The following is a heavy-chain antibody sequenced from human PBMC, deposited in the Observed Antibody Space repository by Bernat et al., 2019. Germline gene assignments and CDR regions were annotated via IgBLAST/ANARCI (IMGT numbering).Heavy chain of an antibody. CDR3: AKPIDHYYYDSSGYGGLGY. D-gene: IGHD3-22*01. Sequence: QVQLVESGGGVVQPGRSLRVSCAASGFTFSSYGMHWVRQAPGKGLEWVAVISYDGSNKYYADSVKGRFTISRDNSKNTLYLQMNSLRAEDTAVYYCAKPIDHYYYDSSGYGGLGYWGQGTLVTVSS. CDR2: ISYDGSNK. CDR1: GFTFSSYG. J-gene: IGHJ4*02. V-gene: IGHV3-30*18.